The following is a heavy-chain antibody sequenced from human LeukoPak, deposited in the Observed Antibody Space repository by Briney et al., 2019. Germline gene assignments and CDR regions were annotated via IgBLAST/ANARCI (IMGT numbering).Heavy chain of an antibody. CDR2: IKQDGSEK. J-gene: IGHJ3*02. D-gene: IGHD5-12*01. Sequence: GGSLRLSCAASGFTFSSYWMSCVRQAPGKGLEWVANIKQDGSEKYYVDSVKGRFTISRDNAKNTLYLQMNSLRAEHTAVYYCAREQVATMLAFDIWGQGTMVTVSS. CDR1: GFTFSSYW. CDR3: AREQVATMLAFDI. V-gene: IGHV3-7*01.